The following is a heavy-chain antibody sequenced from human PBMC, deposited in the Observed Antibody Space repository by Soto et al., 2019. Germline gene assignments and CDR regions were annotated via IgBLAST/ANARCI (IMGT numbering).Heavy chain of an antibody. CDR3: ARRGSGHTFDY. V-gene: IGHV4-39*01. D-gene: IGHD3-10*01. CDR1: GASGSRGGFH. Sequence: SETLSLGGGVTGASGSRGGFHWGWIRQPPGQGLEWIGSLYSVSTYYNPSLKSRVTISADTSKNEFSLRLTSVTAADTAVYYCARRGSGHTFDYWGQGTLVTVSS. J-gene: IGHJ4*02. CDR2: LYSVST.